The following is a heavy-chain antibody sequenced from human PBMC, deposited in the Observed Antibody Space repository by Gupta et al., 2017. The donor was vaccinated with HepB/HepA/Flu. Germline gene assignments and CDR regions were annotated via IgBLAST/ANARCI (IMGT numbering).Heavy chain of an antibody. CDR3: AREHDYSSGCDY. V-gene: IGHV3-21*01. CDR1: GFTFSSYS. J-gene: IGHJ4*02. Sequence: EVQLVESGGGLVKPGGSLRLSCAASGFTFSSYSMNWVRQAPGKGLEWVSSISSSSSYIYYADSVKGRFTISRDNAKNSLYLQINSLRAEDTAVYYCAREHDYSSGCDYWGQGTLVTVSS. CDR2: ISSSSSYI. D-gene: IGHD6-19*01.